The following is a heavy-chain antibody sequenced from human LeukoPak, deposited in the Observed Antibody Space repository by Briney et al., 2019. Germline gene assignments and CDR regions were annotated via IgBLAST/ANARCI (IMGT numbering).Heavy chain of an antibody. CDR3: ARLVLPPLQQWRTRGGAFDI. CDR2: ISPNSGAT. D-gene: IGHD6-19*01. V-gene: IGHV1-2*02. J-gene: IGHJ3*02. Sequence: EASVKVSCKASVYSFTAYYVHWVRQAPGQGLEWIGWISPNSGATSFAQKFQGRVTMTRDTSIRTAYMELSRLRSDDTAMYYCARLVLPPLQQWRTRGGAFDIWGQGTMVTVSS. CDR1: VYSFTAYY.